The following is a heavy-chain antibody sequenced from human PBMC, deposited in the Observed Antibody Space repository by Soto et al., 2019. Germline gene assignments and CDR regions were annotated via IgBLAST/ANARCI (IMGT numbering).Heavy chain of an antibody. D-gene: IGHD5-12*01. J-gene: IGHJ4*02. V-gene: IGHV6-1*01. CDR1: GDSVSSNSAA. Sequence: PSQTLSLTCAISGDSVSSNSAAWDWIRQSPSRGLEWLGRTYYRSKWYNDCAVSVKSRITINPDTSKNQFSLQLNSVTPEDTAVYYCARGVEWLRFMSFDYWGQGTLVTVSS. CDR2: TYYRSKWYN. CDR3: ARGVEWLRFMSFDY.